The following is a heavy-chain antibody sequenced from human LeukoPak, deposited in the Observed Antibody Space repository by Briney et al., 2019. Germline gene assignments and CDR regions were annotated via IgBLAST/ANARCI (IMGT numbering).Heavy chain of an antibody. CDR1: GYTFTGYY. CDR3: ARGFEYGSFNY. Sequence: GASVKVSCKASGYTFTGYYIHWVRQAPGQGLEWMGWINPNSGGTNYVQKFQGRVTMARDTSITTAYMELSSLRSDDTAVYYCARGFEYGSFNYWGQGTLVTVSS. V-gene: IGHV1-2*02. CDR2: INPNSGGT. J-gene: IGHJ4*02. D-gene: IGHD6-6*01.